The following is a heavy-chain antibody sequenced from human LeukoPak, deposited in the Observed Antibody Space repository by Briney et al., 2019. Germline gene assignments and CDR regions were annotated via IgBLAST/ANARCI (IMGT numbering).Heavy chain of an antibody. CDR3: ARDFSLLRAATTAPHGDYYYGMDV. V-gene: IGHV3-21*01. J-gene: IGHJ6*02. CDR2: ISSSSSYI. D-gene: IGHD2-15*01. CDR1: GYTFSSYS. Sequence: GGSLRLSCAAPGYTFSSYSMNWVRQAPGKGLEWVSSISSSSSYIYYADSVKGRFTISRDNAKNSLYLQMNSLRAEDTAVYYCARDFSLLRAATTAPHGDYYYGMDVWGQGTTVTVSS.